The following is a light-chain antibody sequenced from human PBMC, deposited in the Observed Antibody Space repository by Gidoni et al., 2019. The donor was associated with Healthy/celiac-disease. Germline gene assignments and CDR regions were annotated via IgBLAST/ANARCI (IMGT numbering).Light chain of an antibody. Sequence: QSVLPQPPPASGTPGQRVTISCSGSSSNIGSNTVNWYQQLPGTAPKLLMYSNNQRPSGVPDRFSGSKSGTSASLAISGLQSEDEADYYCAAWDDSLNGAVFGGGTQLTVL. V-gene: IGLV1-44*01. J-gene: IGLJ7*01. CDR1: SSNIGSNT. CDR2: SNN. CDR3: AAWDDSLNGAV.